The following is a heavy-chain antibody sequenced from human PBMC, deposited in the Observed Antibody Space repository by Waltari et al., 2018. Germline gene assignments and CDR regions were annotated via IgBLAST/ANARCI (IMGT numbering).Heavy chain of an antibody. CDR3: ARWDWQRASFDY. CDR1: GGSISSYY. J-gene: IGHJ4*02. Sequence: QVQLQESGPGLVKPSETLSLTCTVSGGSISSYYWSWIRQPPGKGLEWIGYIYYSGGTNYNPALKSRVTISVDTSKNQFSLKLSSVTAADTAVYYCARWDWQRASFDYWGQGTLFTVSS. CDR2: IYYSGGT. D-gene: IGHD3-9*01. V-gene: IGHV4-59*01.